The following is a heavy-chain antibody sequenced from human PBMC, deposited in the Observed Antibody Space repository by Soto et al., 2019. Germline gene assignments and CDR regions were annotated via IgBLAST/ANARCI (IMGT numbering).Heavy chain of an antibody. CDR2: IYYSGST. Sequence: SETPSPPRTFSCGSLNTYYLGWFRQPPGKGLEWVGYIYYSGSTTYSPSLKSRVTISVDTSKNQFSLKLNSVTAADTAVYYCARLGGYYQAFDQWGQGSLVTVSS. D-gene: IGHD3-22*01. CDR3: ARLGGYYQAFDQ. CDR1: CGSLNTYY. J-gene: IGHJ4*02. V-gene: IGHV4-59*08.